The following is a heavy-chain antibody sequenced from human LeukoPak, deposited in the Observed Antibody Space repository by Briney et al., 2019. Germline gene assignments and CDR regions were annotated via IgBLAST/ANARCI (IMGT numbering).Heavy chain of an antibody. CDR1: GLSFSTFG. Sequence: GGSLRLSCAASGLSFSTFGMTWVRQAPGKGLEWVSAISGSAVISFYADSVKGRFTISRDNVKNTLHLQMSSLRAEDTAIYYCARGVARSSKFHFSYYFDYWGQGTLVTVSS. J-gene: IGHJ4*02. CDR2: ISGSAVIS. D-gene: IGHD6-6*01. CDR3: ARGVARSSKFHFSYYFDY. V-gene: IGHV3-23*01.